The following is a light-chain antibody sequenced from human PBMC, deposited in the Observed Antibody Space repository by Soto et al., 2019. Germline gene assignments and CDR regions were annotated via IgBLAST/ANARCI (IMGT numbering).Light chain of an antibody. CDR2: DVS. Sequence: QSALTQPRSVSGSPGQSVTISCTGTSSDVGGYNYVSWYQQHPGKAPKLMIYDVSKRPSGVPDRFSGSKSGNTASLTISGQQVEDEADYYCCSYAGSYTWVFGTGTQLTVL. V-gene: IGLV2-11*01. CDR3: CSYAGSYTWV. J-gene: IGLJ1*01. CDR1: SSDVGGYNY.